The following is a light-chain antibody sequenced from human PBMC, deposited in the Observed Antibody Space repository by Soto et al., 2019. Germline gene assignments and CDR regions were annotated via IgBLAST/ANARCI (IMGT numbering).Light chain of an antibody. Sequence: QSALTQPASVSGSPGQSITISCTGTSSDVGGYNYVSWYQQHPGKAPKLMIYDVSNRPSGVSNRFYGSKSGNTASLTISGLQAEDEADYYCSSYTSSSTRGVFGGGTKLTVL. CDR3: SSYTSSSTRGV. V-gene: IGLV2-14*01. J-gene: IGLJ2*01. CDR1: SSDVGGYNY. CDR2: DVS.